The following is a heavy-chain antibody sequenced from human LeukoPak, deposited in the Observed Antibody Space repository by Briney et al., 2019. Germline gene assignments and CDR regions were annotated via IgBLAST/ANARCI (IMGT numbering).Heavy chain of an antibody. CDR1: GYTFTGYY. D-gene: IGHD5-12*01. V-gene: IGHV1-2*06. CDR3: ARDGYSGYDAYYYYYMDV. J-gene: IGHJ6*03. Sequence: ASVKVSCKASGYTFTGYYVHWVRQAPGQGLEWMGRINPNSGGTSYAQKFEGRVTMTRDTSISTAYMELRMLRSDDTAVYYCARDGYSGYDAYYYYYMDVWGKGTTVTVPS. CDR2: INPNSGGT.